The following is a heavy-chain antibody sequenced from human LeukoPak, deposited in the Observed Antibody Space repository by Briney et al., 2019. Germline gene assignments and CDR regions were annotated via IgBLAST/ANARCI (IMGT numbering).Heavy chain of an antibody. CDR1: GFTFSSYG. D-gene: IGHD3-22*01. CDR2: ISSSSSYI. Sequence: GGSLRLSCAASGFTFSSYGMNWVRQAPGKGLEWVSSISSSSSYIYYADSVQGRFTITRNNAENSLYLQMNSLRAEDTAVYYCAKDVGSTIDTSGYYYRNRKGAFDIWGQGTMVTVSS. V-gene: IGHV3-21*01. CDR3: AKDVGSTIDTSGYYYRNRKGAFDI. J-gene: IGHJ3*02.